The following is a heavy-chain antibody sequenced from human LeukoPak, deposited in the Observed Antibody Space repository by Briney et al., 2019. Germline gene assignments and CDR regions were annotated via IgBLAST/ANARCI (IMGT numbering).Heavy chain of an antibody. CDR1: GFTFSSYA. CDR3: AKDRMYYYYYMDV. J-gene: IGHJ6*03. CDR2: ISGSGGST. Sequence: GGSLRLSCAASGFTFSSYAMSWVRQAPGKGLEWVSAISGSGGSTYYADSVKGRFAISRDNSKNTLYLQMNSLRAEDTAVYYCAKDRMYYYYYMDVWGKGTTVTVSS. V-gene: IGHV3-23*01.